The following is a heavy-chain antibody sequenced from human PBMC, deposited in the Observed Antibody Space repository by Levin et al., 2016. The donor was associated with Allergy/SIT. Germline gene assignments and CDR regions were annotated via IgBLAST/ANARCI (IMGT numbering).Heavy chain of an antibody. J-gene: IGHJ4*02. CDR1: GGSISSSSYY. D-gene: IGHD2-2*01. V-gene: IGHV4-39*07. CDR2: IYYSGST. CDR3: ARGCRPRGSTSCYGH. Sequence: SETLSLTCTVSGGSISSSSYYWGWIRQPPGKGLEWIGSIYYSGSTYYNPSLKSRVTISVDTSKNQFSLKLSSVTAADTAVYYCARGCRPRGSTSCYGHWGQGTLVTVSS.